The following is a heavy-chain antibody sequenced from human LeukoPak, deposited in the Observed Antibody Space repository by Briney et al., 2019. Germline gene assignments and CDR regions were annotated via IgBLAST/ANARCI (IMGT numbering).Heavy chain of an antibody. CDR3: ARDTYGSGSYYSDY. Sequence: PGGSLRLSCAASGFTFSSYAMHWVRQAPGKGLEWVAVISYDGSNKYYADSVKGRFTISRDNSKNTLYLQMNSLRAEDTAVYYCARDTYGSGSYYSDYWGQGTLVTVSS. J-gene: IGHJ4*02. CDR1: GFTFSSYA. CDR2: ISYDGSNK. V-gene: IGHV3-30*04. D-gene: IGHD3-10*01.